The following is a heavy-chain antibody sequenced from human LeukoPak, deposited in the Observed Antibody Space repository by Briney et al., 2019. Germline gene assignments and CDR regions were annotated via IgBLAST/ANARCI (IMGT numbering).Heavy chain of an antibody. CDR2: ISIRSSTI. CDR3: ARERDGYTHDAFDI. CDR1: GFTFSSYS. Sequence: GGSLRLSCAASGFTFSSYSMAWVRQAPGKGLEWVSYISIRSSTIFYADSVKGRFTISRDNAKNSLYVQMNSLRAEDTAVYYCARERDGYTHDAFDIWGQGTMVTVSS. J-gene: IGHJ3*02. D-gene: IGHD5-24*01. V-gene: IGHV3-48*01.